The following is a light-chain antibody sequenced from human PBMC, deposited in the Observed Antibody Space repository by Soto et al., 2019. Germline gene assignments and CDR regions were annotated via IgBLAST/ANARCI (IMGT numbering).Light chain of an antibody. Sequence: DIQMTQSPSSLSASVGDRVAITCRASQNIRNYLNGYQQKPGKAPKVLIYGAASLQSGVPSRFSGSGSGTNFTLTINSLQPEDYATYYCQQSYNIQALTFGGGTKVDIK. J-gene: IGKJ4*01. CDR1: QNIRNY. V-gene: IGKV1-39*01. CDR2: GAA. CDR3: QQSYNIQALT.